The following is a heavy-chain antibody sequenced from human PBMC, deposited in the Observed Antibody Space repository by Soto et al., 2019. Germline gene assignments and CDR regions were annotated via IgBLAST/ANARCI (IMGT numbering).Heavy chain of an antibody. V-gene: IGHV1-69*13. D-gene: IGHD6-13*01. CDR3: AREQQPDAFDI. J-gene: IGHJ3*02. CDR2: IIPIFGTA. CDR1: GGTFSSYA. Sequence: GASVKVSCKASGGTFSSYAISWVRQAPGQGLEWMGGIIPIFGTANYAQKFQGRVTITADESTSTAYMELSSLRSEDTAVYYWAREQQPDAFDIWGQGTMVTVSS.